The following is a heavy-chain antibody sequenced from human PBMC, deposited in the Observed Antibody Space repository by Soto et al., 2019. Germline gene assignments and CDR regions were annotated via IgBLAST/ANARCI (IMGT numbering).Heavy chain of an antibody. CDR2: INAGNGNT. CDR1: GYPFSSYA. CDR3: ARAVAVAADFDY. Sequence: ASVKVSCKASGYPFSSYAIHWVRQAPGQRLEWMGWINAGNGNTKYSQKFQGRVTITRDTSASTAYMELSSLRSEDTAVYYCARAVAVAADFDYWGQGTLVTVSS. D-gene: IGHD6-19*01. V-gene: IGHV1-3*01. J-gene: IGHJ4*02.